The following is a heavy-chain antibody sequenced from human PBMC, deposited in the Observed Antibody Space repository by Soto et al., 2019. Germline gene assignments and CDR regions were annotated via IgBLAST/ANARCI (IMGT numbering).Heavy chain of an antibody. D-gene: IGHD3-10*01. J-gene: IGHJ3*01. CDR1: GYEFDNYG. CDR3: ARGLTRFGESTDPCDV. V-gene: IGHV1-18*01. CDR2: ISGYNGNT. Sequence: ASVKVSCKASGYEFDNYGISWVRQAPGQGLEWMGWISGYNGNTNSAENFHGRVTMTRDTSTRIAYMELKSLRSDDTAVYYCARGLTRFGESTDPCDVWGQGTMVTVSS.